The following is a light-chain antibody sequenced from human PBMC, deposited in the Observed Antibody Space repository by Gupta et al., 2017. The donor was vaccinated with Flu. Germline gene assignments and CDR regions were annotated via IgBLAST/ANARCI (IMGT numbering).Light chain of an antibody. V-gene: IGKV1-5*03. CDR3: QQDNSYPWT. Sequence: DIQMTRSPSTLSASVGDRVTITCRASQSISSWLAWYQQKPGKAPKRLIYKASSLESGVPSRFSGSGSGTEFTLTISSLQPDDFATYYCQQDNSYPWTFGQGTKVEIK. J-gene: IGKJ1*01. CDR2: KAS. CDR1: QSISSW.